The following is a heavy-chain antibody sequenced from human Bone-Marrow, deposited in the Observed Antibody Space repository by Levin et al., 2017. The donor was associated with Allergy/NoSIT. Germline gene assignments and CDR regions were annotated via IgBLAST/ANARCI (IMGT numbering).Heavy chain of an antibody. CDR1: GFTFSTYT. CDR2: LSASGFTT. Sequence: GGSLRLSCEASGFTFSTYTMNWVRQAPGKGLEWVSSLSASGFTTHYADSVKGRFTISRDNAKNSLYLQMNSLRVEDTAVYYCARAGSLGILTGDDYWGQGTLVTVSS. J-gene: IGHJ4*02. V-gene: IGHV3-23*01. D-gene: IGHD7-27*01. CDR3: ARAGSLGILTGDDY.